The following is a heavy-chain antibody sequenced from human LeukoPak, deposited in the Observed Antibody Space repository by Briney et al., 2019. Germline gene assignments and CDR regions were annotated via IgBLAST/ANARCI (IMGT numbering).Heavy chain of an antibody. CDR2: ISSSSSYI. Sequence: GGSLRLSCAASGFTFSSYSMNWVRQAPGKGLEWVSSISSSSSYIYYADSVKGRFTISRDNAKNSLYLQMNSLRAEDTAVYYCARDRWELTFDYWGQGTPVAVSS. V-gene: IGHV3-21*01. D-gene: IGHD1-26*01. CDR1: GFTFSSYS. CDR3: ARDRWELTFDY. J-gene: IGHJ4*02.